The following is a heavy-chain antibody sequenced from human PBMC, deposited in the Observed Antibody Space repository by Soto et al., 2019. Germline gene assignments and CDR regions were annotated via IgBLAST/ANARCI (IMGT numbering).Heavy chain of an antibody. J-gene: IGHJ5*02. CDR3: AKDPPPPGPYWTTTSCFDP. D-gene: IGHD4-17*01. CDR1: GFTFSSYA. CDR2: ISGSGGST. Sequence: EVQLLESGGGLVQPGGSLRLSCAASGFTFSSYAMSWVRQAPGKWLEWVSAISGSGGSTYYADSVKGRFTISRDNSKNPLYLQRNSLRAEDTAVYYCAKDPPPPGPYWTTTSCFDPWVQGTLVTVSS. V-gene: IGHV3-23*01.